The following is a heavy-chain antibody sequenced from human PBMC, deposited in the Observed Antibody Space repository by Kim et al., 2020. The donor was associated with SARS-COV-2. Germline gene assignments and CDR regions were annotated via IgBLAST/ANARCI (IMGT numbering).Heavy chain of an antibody. D-gene: IGHD2-21*02. Sequence: GGSLRLSCASSGFTAISHNMNWVRQAPGKGLEWVAVICDAGTTHYADSVNGRFTISRDNSKNTFYLQMNSLRPEDTAVYYCARGDDSKKVGYWGQGTLVTVSS. CDR3: ARGDDSKKVGY. CDR1: GFTAISHN. CDR2: ICDAGTT. V-gene: IGHV3-53*01. J-gene: IGHJ4*02.